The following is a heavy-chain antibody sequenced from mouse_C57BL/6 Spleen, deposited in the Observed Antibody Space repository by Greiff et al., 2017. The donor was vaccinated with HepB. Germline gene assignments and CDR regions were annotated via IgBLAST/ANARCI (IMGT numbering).Heavy chain of an antibody. CDR3: AMGDYYGTHYFDY. CDR1: GFTFSDYG. Sequence: EVQRVESGGGLVKPGGSLKLSCAASGFTFSDYGMHWVRQAPEKGLEWVAYISSGSSTIYYADTVKGRFTISRDNAKNNLFLQMTSLRSEDTAMYYCAMGDYYGTHYFDYWGQGTTLTVSS. CDR2: ISSGSSTI. J-gene: IGHJ2*01. V-gene: IGHV5-17*01. D-gene: IGHD1-1*01.